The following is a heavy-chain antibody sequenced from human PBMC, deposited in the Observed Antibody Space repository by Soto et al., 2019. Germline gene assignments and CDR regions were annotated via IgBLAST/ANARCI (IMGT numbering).Heavy chain of an antibody. CDR3: ARADSGYAHGYYYYGMDV. CDR1: GFTFSSYS. Sequence: ASGFTFSSYSMNWVRQAPGKGLEWVSYISSSSSTIYYADSLKGRFTISRDNAKNSLYLQMNSLRAEDTAVYYCARADSGYAHGYYYYGMDVWGQGTTVTVSS. V-gene: IGHV3-48*01. J-gene: IGHJ6*02. D-gene: IGHD5-12*01. CDR2: ISSSSSTI.